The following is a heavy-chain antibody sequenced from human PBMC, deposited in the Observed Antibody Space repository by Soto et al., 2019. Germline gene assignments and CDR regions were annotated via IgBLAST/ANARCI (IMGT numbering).Heavy chain of an antibody. J-gene: IGHJ2*01. CDR2: IKEDGNEQ. Sequence: GSSLRLSCAASGFTLSTFWMSWVRQAPGKGLEWAASIKEDGNEQYYVDPLKGLFTISRDNARNSLYLQMNSLGVEDTAVYYCARVYSYRAGGLGFWFYDLWRRGTVVTVSS. V-gene: IGHV3-7*03. CDR1: GFTLSTFW. D-gene: IGHD2-8*02. CDR3: ARVYSYRAGGLGFWFYDL.